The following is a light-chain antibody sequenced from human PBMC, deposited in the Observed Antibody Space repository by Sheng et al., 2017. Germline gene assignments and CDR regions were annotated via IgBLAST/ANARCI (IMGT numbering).Light chain of an antibody. CDR2: WAS. J-gene: IGKJ3*01. CDR3: QQYSTTPPT. Sequence: DIVMTQSPDSLAVSLGERATINCKSGQSVLYSSNNKNYLAWYQQKPGQPPNLLIYWASTRESGVPDRFSGSGSGTDFTLTISSLQAEDVAVYYCQQYSTTPPTFGPGTKVEIK. CDR1: QSVLYSSNNKNY. V-gene: IGKV4-1*01.